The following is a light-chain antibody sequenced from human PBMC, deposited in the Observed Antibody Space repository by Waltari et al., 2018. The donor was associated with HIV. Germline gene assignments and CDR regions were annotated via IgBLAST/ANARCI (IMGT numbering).Light chain of an antibody. CDR1: ASTIGSNT. J-gene: IGLJ2*01. V-gene: IGLV1-44*01. CDR2: SSN. CDR3: ATWDDSGDGPMV. Sequence: QSVLTQLPSTSGTPGQRVTISCSGGASTIGSNTVQWYQVFPGTAPKLLIYSSNQVSTGVPDRFSASKSGTSASLTISGLQSEDEAHYYCATWDDSGDGPMVFGRGTKLTVL.